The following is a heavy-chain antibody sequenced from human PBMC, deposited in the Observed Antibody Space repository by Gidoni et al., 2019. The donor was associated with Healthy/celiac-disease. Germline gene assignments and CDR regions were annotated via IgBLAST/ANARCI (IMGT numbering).Heavy chain of an antibody. Sequence: EVQLVEAGGGLVMPGGSLRLPCAASGFTVSNAWMSWGRQAPGKGLEWVGRIKSNTDGGTTDYAAPVKGRFTISRDDSKNTLYLQMNSLRTEDTAVYYCTTESYSSSWIFDYWGQGTLVTVSS. CDR1: GFTVSNAW. V-gene: IGHV3-15*01. CDR3: TTESYSSSWIFDY. J-gene: IGHJ4*02. D-gene: IGHD6-13*01. CDR2: IKSNTDGGTT.